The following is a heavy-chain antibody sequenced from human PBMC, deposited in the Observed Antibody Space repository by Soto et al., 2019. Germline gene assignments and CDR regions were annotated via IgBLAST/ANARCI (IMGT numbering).Heavy chain of an antibody. Sequence: PGWSLRLSCASSVFTFINYALNWVRQAPGKGLEWVALISYDGSDKYYADSVKGRFTISRDNARNTLYLQMNSLRAEDTAVYYCARAPNRLGGFWFDPWGQGTLVTVSS. CDR2: ISYDGSDK. CDR3: ARAPNRLGGFWFDP. D-gene: IGHD1-26*01. J-gene: IGHJ5*02. V-gene: IGHV3-30-3*01. CDR1: VFTFINYA.